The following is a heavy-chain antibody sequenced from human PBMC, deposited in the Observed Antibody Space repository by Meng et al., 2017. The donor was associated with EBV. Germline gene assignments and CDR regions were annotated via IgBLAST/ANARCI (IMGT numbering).Heavy chain of an antibody. D-gene: IGHD2-2*01. V-gene: IGHV4-61*01. CDR1: GASVSGGTFH. Sequence: QVRPHVSGPGRGTPSETLSLTCTVSGASVSGGTFHWSWIRQPPGKELQWIGYIYDGGTTIYNPSLKSRVTIFLDTSRNQFSLGLRSVTTADTAVYYCAKSSSSTPGVVDSWGQGTLVTVSS. CDR3: AKSSSSTPGVVDS. J-gene: IGHJ4*02. CDR2: IYDGGTT.